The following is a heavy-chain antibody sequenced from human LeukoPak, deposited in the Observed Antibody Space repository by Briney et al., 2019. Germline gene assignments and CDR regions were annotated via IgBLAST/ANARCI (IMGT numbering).Heavy chain of an antibody. CDR2: IIPIFGTA. Sequence: GASVKVSCKASGGTFSSYAISWVRQAPGQGLEWMGGIIPIFGTANYAQKFQGRVTITADESTSTAYMELSSLRSEDTAVYYCARDGRDIVVVPAANEVYYYYMDVWGKGTTVTVSS. V-gene: IGHV1-69*13. CDR1: GGTFSSYA. D-gene: IGHD2-2*01. J-gene: IGHJ6*03. CDR3: ARDGRDIVVVPAANEVYYYYMDV.